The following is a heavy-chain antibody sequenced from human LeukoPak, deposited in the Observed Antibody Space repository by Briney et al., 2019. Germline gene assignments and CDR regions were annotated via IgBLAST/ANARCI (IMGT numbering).Heavy chain of an antibody. CDR1: GYTLTSYA. D-gene: IGHD2-2*01. V-gene: IGHV1-3*03. J-gene: IGHJ5*02. Sequence: ASVKVSCKASGYTLTSYAMHWVRQAPGQRLEWMGWINAGNGNTKYSQEFQGRVTITRDTSASTAYMELSSLRSEDMAVYYCARDSCSSTSCYRSWFDPWGQGTLVTVSS. CDR3: ARDSCSSTSCYRSWFDP. CDR2: INAGNGNT.